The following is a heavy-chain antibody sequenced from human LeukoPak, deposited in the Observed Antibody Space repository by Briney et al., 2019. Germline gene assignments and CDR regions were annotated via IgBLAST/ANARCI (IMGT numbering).Heavy chain of an antibody. CDR3: ARDRGGYEFFDY. Sequence: GGSLRLSCAASGFTFSGHSMNWIRQAPAKGLEWVSYISTGSGTIYYTDSVKGRFTISRDNAKNSLYLQMNSLRDEDTAVYYCARDRGGYEFFDYWGQGTLVTVSS. D-gene: IGHD5-12*01. J-gene: IGHJ4*02. CDR2: ISTGSGTI. CDR1: GFTFSGHS. V-gene: IGHV3-48*02.